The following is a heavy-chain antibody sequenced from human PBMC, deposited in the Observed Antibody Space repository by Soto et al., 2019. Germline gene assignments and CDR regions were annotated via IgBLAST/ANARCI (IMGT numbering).Heavy chain of an antibody. CDR1: GFTFSSYA. CDR2: ITGSGSNT. CDR3: AKPPITIFGLANSFFDS. V-gene: IGHV3-23*01. J-gene: IGHJ4*02. Sequence: EVPLLESGGGLVQPGGSLRLSCAASGFTFSSYAMNWVRQAPGRGLEWVSGITGSGSNTYYADSVKGRFTISRDNSKNTLDLQMNSLRAEDTAVYYCAKPPITIFGLANSFFDSWGQGALVTVSS. D-gene: IGHD3-3*01.